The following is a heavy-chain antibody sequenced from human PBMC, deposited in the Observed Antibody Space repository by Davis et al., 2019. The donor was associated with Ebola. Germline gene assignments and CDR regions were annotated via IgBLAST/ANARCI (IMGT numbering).Heavy chain of an antibody. J-gene: IGHJ5*02. D-gene: IGHD3-10*01. V-gene: IGHV3-33*01. CDR1: GFTFSSYG. CDR2: LCYDGRNK. Sequence: GESLKISCAASGFTFSSYGMHWVRQAPGKGLEWVAVLCYDGRNKYYADSVKGRFTISRDNSKNTLYLHMNSLRAEDTAVYYCARGIQGVVGGFDTWGQGTLVTVSS. CDR3: ARGIQGVVGGFDT.